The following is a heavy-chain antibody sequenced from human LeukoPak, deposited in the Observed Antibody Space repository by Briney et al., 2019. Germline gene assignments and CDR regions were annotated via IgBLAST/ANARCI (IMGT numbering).Heavy chain of an antibody. D-gene: IGHD4-23*01. CDR3: ATLYLRWSFALDY. Sequence: GASVKVSCKASGYTFTGYYMHWVRQAPGQGLEWMGWINPNSGGTNYAQKFQGRVTMTRDTSISTAYMELSRLRSDDTAVYYCATLYLRWSFALDYWGQGTLVTVSS. J-gene: IGHJ4*02. V-gene: IGHV1-2*02. CDR1: GYTFTGYY. CDR2: INPNSGGT.